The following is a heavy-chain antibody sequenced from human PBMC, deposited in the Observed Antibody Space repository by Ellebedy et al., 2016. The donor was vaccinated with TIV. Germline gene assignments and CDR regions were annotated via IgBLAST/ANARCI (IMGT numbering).Heavy chain of an antibody. J-gene: IGHJ3*02. CDR3: VRDCTSTTCHDAFDI. CDR1: GFIFSNYW. CDR2: IKQDGSTI. V-gene: IGHV3-7*03. D-gene: IGHD2/OR15-2a*01. Sequence: GESLKISCLASGFIFSNYWMGWVRQGPGKRLEWVAYIKQDGSTIYYLDSVKGRFTISRDNGKSSLYLQMDSLRADDTALYYCVRDCTSTTCHDAFDIWGQGTMVTVSS.